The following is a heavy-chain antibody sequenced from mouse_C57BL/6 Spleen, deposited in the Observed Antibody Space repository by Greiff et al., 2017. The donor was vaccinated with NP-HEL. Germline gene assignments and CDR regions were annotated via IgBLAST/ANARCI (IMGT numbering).Heavy chain of an antibody. J-gene: IGHJ2*01. D-gene: IGHD2-2*01. CDR3: AREDYGYEFDY. CDR1: GYTFTSYW. Sequence: QVHVKQSGAELVRPGSSVKLSCKASGYTFTSYWMHWVKQRPIQGLEWIGNIDPSDSETHYNQKFKDKATLTVDNSSSTAYMQLSSLTSEDSAVYYCAREDYGYEFDYWGQGTTLTVSS. CDR2: IDPSDSET. V-gene: IGHV1-52*01.